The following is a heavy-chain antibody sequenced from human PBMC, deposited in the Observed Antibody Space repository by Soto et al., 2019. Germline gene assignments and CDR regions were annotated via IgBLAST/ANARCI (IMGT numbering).Heavy chain of an antibody. Sequence: EVQLVESGGGLVQPGTSLRLSCAASGFIFDDYAMNWVRQAPGKGLEWVSGINWNSGTMVYVDSVKGRFTISRDNAKNSLYLQMNSLRPEDTAFYFCAKGTEYGVVLMSTFDYWGQRTLVTVSS. CDR3: AKGTEYGVVLMSTFDY. V-gene: IGHV3-9*01. CDR2: INWNSGTM. J-gene: IGHJ4*02. CDR1: GFIFDDYA. D-gene: IGHD3-3*01.